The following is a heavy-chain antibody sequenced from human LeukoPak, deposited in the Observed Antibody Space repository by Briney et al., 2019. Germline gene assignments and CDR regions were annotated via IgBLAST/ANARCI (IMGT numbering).Heavy chain of an antibody. CDR1: GFTFSSYA. Sequence: TGGSLRLSCAASGFTFSSYAMSWVRQAPGKGLEWVSAISGSGGSTYYADSVKGRFTISRDNSKNTLYLQMNSLRAEDTAVYYCAKHPQLRYFDWFPTFFDWGRGTLVTVSS. V-gene: IGHV3-23*01. CDR2: ISGSGGST. J-gene: IGHJ4*02. D-gene: IGHD3-9*01. CDR3: AKHPQLRYFDWFPTFFD.